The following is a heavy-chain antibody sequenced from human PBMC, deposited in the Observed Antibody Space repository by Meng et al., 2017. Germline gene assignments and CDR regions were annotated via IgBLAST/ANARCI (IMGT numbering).Heavy chain of an antibody. CDR2: IYQGGDT. Sequence: SETLSLTCVVSGGPISSIDWWSWVRQPPGNGLEWLGEIYQGGDTNYNPSLKSRVTIAIDKSKNQFSLKLSSETAADTAVYYCASWIYSCGWQWGQGALVTVSS. V-gene: IGHV4/OR15-8*02. D-gene: IGHD6-19*01. J-gene: IGHJ4*02. CDR3: ASWIYSCGWQ. CDR1: GGPISSIDW.